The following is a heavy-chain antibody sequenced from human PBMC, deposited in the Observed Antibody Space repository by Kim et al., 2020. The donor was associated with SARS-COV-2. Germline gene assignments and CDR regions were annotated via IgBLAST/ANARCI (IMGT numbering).Heavy chain of an antibody. CDR3: ARGPLWFGHFDY. V-gene: IGHV1-69*01. J-gene: IGHJ4*02. Sequence: NYAQKFQGRVTITADESTSTAYMELSSLRSEDTAVYYCARGPLWFGHFDYWGQGTLVTVSS. D-gene: IGHD3-10*01.